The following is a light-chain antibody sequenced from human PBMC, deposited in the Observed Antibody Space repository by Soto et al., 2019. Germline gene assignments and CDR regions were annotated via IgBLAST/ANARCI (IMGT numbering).Light chain of an antibody. V-gene: IGKV1-5*01. Sequence: DIQMTQSPSSLSASVGDRVTITCRASQSISSYLKWYQQKPYKAPNLLIYDVSILDSGVPSRFSGSASGTEFTLTISSLESDDFATYYCQQYHHYSTFGQGTKVDIK. J-gene: IGKJ1*01. CDR1: QSISSY. CDR3: QQYHHYST. CDR2: DVS.